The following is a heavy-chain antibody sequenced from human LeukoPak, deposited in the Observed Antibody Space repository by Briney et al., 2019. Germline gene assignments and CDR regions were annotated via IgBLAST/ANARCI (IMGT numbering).Heavy chain of an antibody. V-gene: IGHV1-46*01. CDR3: ARDTSVGDIAWWFDP. CDR1: GYTFTSYY. D-gene: IGHD3-10*01. J-gene: IGHJ5*02. Sequence: ASVKVSCKASGYTFTSYYMHWVRQAPGQGLEWMGIINPSGGSTSYAQKFQGRVTMTRDMSTNTVYMEMSSLRSEDTAVYYCARDTSVGDIAWWFDPWGQGTLVSVSS. CDR2: INPSGGST.